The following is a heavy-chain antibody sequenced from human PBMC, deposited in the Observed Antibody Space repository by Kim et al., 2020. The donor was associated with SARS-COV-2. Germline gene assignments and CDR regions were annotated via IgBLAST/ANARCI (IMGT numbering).Heavy chain of an antibody. CDR3: ARHFTGYGGNSFNY. Sequence: PSHKVRVTISLDTSKNQFSLKLNSVTAADTAVYYCARHFTGYGGNSFNYWGQGTLVTVSS. V-gene: IGHV4-59*08. J-gene: IGHJ4*02. D-gene: IGHD2-21*02.